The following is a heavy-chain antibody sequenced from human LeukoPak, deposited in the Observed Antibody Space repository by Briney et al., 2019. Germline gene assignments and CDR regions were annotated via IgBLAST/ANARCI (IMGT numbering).Heavy chain of an antibody. J-gene: IGHJ5*02. CDR1: GGSFSGYY. D-gene: IGHD3-10*01. CDR2: INHSGST. CDR3: ARGSLYYYGSGDWFDP. V-gene: IGHV4-34*01. Sequence: SETLSLTCAVYGGSFSGYYWSWIRQPPGKGLEWIGEINHSGSTNYNPSLKSRVTISVDTSKNQLSLKLSSVTAADTAVYYCARGSLYYYGSGDWFDPWGQGTLVTVSS.